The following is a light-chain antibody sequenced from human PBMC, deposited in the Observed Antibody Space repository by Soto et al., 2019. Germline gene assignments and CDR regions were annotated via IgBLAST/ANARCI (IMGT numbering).Light chain of an antibody. CDR3: QNFGDSPFT. Sequence: EVVLMQSPDTLSESPGERVTLSCRASESISSHYIAWYQHKPGQAPRLLIFGASTRATGIPDRFSGSWSGTDFTLTISRLEPEDFAMYYCQNFGDSPFTFGPGTKVDIK. CDR2: GAS. V-gene: IGKV3-20*01. CDR1: ESISSHY. J-gene: IGKJ3*01.